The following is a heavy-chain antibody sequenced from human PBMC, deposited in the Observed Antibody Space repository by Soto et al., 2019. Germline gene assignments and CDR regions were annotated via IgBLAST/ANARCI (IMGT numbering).Heavy chain of an antibody. CDR3: ARQRHDSGCYWGFDY. CDR1: GGSISGSGYY. Sequence: TSETLSLTCTVSGGSISGSGYYWGWIRQPPGKGLEWIGNIYYSGSSYYNPSLKSRVSISVDTSKNQFSLKLSSVTAADMAVYYCARQRHDSGCYWGFDYWGQGALVTVSS. D-gene: IGHD2-15*01. J-gene: IGHJ4*02. CDR2: IYYSGSS. V-gene: IGHV4-39*01.